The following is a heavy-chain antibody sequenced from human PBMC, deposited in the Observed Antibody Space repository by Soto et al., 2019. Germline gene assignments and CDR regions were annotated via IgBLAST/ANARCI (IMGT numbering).Heavy chain of an antibody. CDR3: AKDRVVAAYYYYGMDV. D-gene: IGHD2-15*01. J-gene: IGHJ6*02. Sequence: QVQLVESGGGVVQPGRSLRLSCAASGFTFSSYGMHWVRQAPGKGLEWVAVVSYDGRNKYYADSVKGRFTISRDNSKNTLYLQMNSLRAEDTAVYYCAKDRVVAAYYYYGMDVWGQGTTVTVSS. V-gene: IGHV3-30*18. CDR1: GFTFSSYG. CDR2: VSYDGRNK.